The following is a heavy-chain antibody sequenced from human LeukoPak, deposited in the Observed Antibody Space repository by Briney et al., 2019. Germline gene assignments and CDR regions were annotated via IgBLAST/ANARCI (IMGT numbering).Heavy chain of an antibody. CDR3: ARVMVLGYYDSSGPFDY. D-gene: IGHD3-22*01. Sequence: GGSLRLSCAASGFTFSSYGMHWVRQAPGKGLEWVAFIRYDGSNKYYADSVKGRFTISRDNAKNSLYLQMNSLRAEDTAVYYCARVMVLGYYDSSGPFDYWGQGTLVTVSS. J-gene: IGHJ4*02. CDR1: GFTFSSYG. CDR2: IRYDGSNK. V-gene: IGHV3-30*02.